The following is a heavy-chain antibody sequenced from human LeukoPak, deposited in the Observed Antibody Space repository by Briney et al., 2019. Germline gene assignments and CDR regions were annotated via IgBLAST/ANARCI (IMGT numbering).Heavy chain of an antibody. CDR2: ISGSGGST. V-gene: IGHV3-23*01. CDR3: AKFRVVVVTAIRIDY. D-gene: IGHD3-22*01. CDR1: GFTFSSYA. Sequence: GGSLRLSCAASGFTFSSYATGWVRQAPGKGLEWVSAISGSGGSTYYADSVKGRFTISRDNSKNTLYLQMNSLRAEDTAVYYCAKFRVVVVTAIRIDYWGQGTLVTVSS. J-gene: IGHJ4*02.